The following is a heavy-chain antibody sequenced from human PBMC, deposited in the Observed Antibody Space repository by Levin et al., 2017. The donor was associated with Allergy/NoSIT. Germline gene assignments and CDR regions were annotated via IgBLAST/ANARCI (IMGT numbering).Heavy chain of an antibody. J-gene: IGHJ4*02. V-gene: IGHV4-39*07. CDR1: GDSLSSTSYY. CDR2: IYYSGTT. CDR3: ARGGGLTSVIAVLNYHFDL. Sequence: SQTLSLTCTVSGDSLSSTSYYWAWIRQPPGKGLQWIGTIYYSGTTYYNPSLKSRVAISRDTSKRQLSVRLTSVTAADTAVYCCARGGGLTSVIAVLNYHFDLWGQGALVTVSS. D-gene: IGHD5/OR15-5a*01.